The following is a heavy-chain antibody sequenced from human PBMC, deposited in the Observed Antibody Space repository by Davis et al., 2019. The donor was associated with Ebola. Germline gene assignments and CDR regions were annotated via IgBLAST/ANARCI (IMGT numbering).Heavy chain of an antibody. Sequence: ASVKVSCKASGYTFKNYAISWVRQAPGQGLEWMGWISVYNGNTNYAQKVQGRVAMTTDTSTGTAYLDLRSLRSDDTAVYFCARTSIVGTTTTASDIWGQGTLVTVSS. CDR2: ISVYNGNT. V-gene: IGHV1-18*01. CDR3: ARTSIVGTTTTASDI. J-gene: IGHJ3*02. CDR1: GYTFKNYA. D-gene: IGHD1-26*01.